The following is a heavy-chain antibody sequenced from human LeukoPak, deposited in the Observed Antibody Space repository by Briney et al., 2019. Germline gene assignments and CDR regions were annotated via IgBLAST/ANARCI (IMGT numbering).Heavy chain of an antibody. V-gene: IGHV3-11*01. D-gene: IGHD1-26*01. J-gene: IGHJ4*02. CDR2: ISSSGSSI. CDR1: GFTFSDYY. Sequence: GVSLRLSCAASGFTFSDYYMRWIPQAPGKGLEGVSYISSSGSSIYYADSVKGRFTISRDNAKTSLYLQMNSLRAEDTAVYYCARDSGGSYRFFDYWGQGTLVTVSS. CDR3: ARDSGGSYRFFDY.